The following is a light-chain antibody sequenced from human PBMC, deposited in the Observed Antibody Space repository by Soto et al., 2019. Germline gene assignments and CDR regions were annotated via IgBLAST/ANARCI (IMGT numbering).Light chain of an antibody. CDR2: AAS. J-gene: IGKJ5*01. CDR1: QSISSY. CDR3: QQSYSIPIT. Sequence: DIQMTQSPSSLSASVGDRFTITCRASQSISSYLNWYQQKPGKAPKLLIYAASSLQSGVPSRFSGSGSGTDFTLTISSLQPEDFATYYCQQSYSIPITFGQGTRWRL. V-gene: IGKV1-39*01.